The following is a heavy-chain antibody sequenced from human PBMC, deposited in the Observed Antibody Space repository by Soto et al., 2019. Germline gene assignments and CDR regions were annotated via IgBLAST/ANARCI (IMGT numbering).Heavy chain of an antibody. CDR2: ISSSSSYI. CDR3: AREYYDFWSGYIRSSGDAFDI. D-gene: IGHD3-3*01. Sequence: EVQLVESGGGLVKPGGSLRLSCAASGFTFSSYSMNWVRQAPGKGLEWVSSISSSSSYIYYADSVKGRFTISRDNAKKSLYLQMNSLRAEDTAVYYCAREYYDFWSGYIRSSGDAFDIWGQGTMVTVSS. V-gene: IGHV3-21*01. CDR1: GFTFSSYS. J-gene: IGHJ3*02.